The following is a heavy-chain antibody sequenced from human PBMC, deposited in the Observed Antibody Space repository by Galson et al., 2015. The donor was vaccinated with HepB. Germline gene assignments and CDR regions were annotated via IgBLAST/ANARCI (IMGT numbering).Heavy chain of an antibody. Sequence: SLRLSCAASGFTFSSYGMHWVRQAPGKGPEWVAVISYDGSNKYYADSVKGRFTISRDNSKNTLYLQMNSLRAEDTAVYYCAKGIKRIVVVPAAADYWGQGTLVTVSS. D-gene: IGHD2-2*01. V-gene: IGHV3-30*18. J-gene: IGHJ4*02. CDR2: ISYDGSNK. CDR1: GFTFSSYG. CDR3: AKGIKRIVVVPAAADY.